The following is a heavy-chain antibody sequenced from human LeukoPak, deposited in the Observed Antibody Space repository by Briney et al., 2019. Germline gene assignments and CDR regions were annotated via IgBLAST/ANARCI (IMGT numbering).Heavy chain of an antibody. CDR1: GGSISGFC. V-gene: IGHV4-59*01. CDR2: IHYTGST. D-gene: IGHD1-26*01. J-gene: IGHJ4*01. Sequence: SETLSLIRTVSGGSISGFCLSWLRQPPGKGLEWIAYIHYTGSTNYNPSLKSRVTISVDTSKNQCSLEVSSVTAADTAVYYCARDGGSSSPRDSYDPDCWGHGTPV. CDR3: ARDGGSSSPRDSYDPDC.